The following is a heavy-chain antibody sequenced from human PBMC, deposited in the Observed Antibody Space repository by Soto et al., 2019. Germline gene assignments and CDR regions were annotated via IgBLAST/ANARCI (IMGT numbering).Heavy chain of an antibody. J-gene: IGHJ4*02. Sequence: SETLSLTCAVSSGSISSSNWWSWFRQPPGKGLEWIGEIYHSGITNYNPSLKSRVTISVDKSKNQFSLKLSSVTAADTAVYYCARAEAYSSSWSLPHFDYWGQGTLVTVSS. CDR3: ARAEAYSSSWSLPHFDY. CDR2: IYHSGIT. V-gene: IGHV4-4*02. CDR1: SGSISSSNW. D-gene: IGHD6-13*01.